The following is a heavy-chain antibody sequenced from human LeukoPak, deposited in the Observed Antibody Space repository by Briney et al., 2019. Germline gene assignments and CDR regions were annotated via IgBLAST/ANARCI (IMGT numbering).Heavy chain of an antibody. D-gene: IGHD4-17*01. CDR2: ISSSSSYI. CDR3: ARDFSYNRETRDYPLVHFDY. J-gene: IGHJ4*02. V-gene: IGHV3-21*01. CDR1: GFTFSSYS. Sequence: GGSLRLSCAASGFTFSSYSMNWVRQAPGKGLEWVSSISSSSSYIYYADSVKGRFTISRDNAKNSLYLQMNSPRAEDTAVYYCARDFSYNRETRDYPLVHFDYWGQGTLVTVSS.